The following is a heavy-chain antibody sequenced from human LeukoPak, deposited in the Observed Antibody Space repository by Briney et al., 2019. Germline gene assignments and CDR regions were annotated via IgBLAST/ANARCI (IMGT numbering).Heavy chain of an antibody. Sequence: GGSLRLSCAASEFTFNSYAMHWVRQAPGKGLEWVSYISSSGSTIYYADSVKGRFTISRDNAKNSLYLQMNSLRAEDTAVYYCARSLTYYYDSRIFDYWGQGTLVTVSS. CDR3: ARSLTYYYDSRIFDY. CDR2: ISSSGSTI. J-gene: IGHJ4*02. CDR1: EFTFNSYA. V-gene: IGHV3-48*03. D-gene: IGHD3-22*01.